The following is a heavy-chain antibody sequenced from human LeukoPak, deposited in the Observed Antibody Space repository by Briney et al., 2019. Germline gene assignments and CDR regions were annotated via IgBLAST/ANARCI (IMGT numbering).Heavy chain of an antibody. D-gene: IGHD6-13*01. V-gene: IGHV4-30-4*01. CDR2: IYYSGST. Sequence: SQTLSLTCTVSGGSISSGDYYWSWIRQPPGTGLEWIGYIYYSGSTYYNPSLKSRVTISVDTSKNQFSLKLSSVTAADTAVYYCARDFGYSSSWAFDYWGQGTLVTVSS. J-gene: IGHJ4*02. CDR1: GGSISSGDYY. CDR3: ARDFGYSSSWAFDY.